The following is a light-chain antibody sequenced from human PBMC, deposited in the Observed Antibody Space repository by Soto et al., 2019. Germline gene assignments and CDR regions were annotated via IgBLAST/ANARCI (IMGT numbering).Light chain of an antibody. V-gene: IGKV3-15*01. CDR1: QSLNRD. CDR2: GAS. Sequence: IVMTQSPATLSMSPGERATLSCRASQSLNRDLAWYQQKPGQSPRLLIFGASIRATGIPARFSGSGSGTDFTLTISRLEPEDFAIYYCQHYGASPWTFGQGTKVDIK. J-gene: IGKJ1*01. CDR3: QHYGASPWT.